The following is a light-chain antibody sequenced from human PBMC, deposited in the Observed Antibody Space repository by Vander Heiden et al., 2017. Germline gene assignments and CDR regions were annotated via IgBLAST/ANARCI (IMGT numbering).Light chain of an antibody. CDR3: QSQDSSLSSYV. Sequence: SAPTPPPSVPGAPGCRAPISCTASSSTIGAGYDVHWYQQLTGTTPKLLIYVNSNRPSGVPDRFSGAKSGTSASLAITMLQAEDEADYYWQSQDSSLSSYVFGTGTKVTV. CDR2: VNS. CDR1: SSTIGAGYD. J-gene: IGLJ1*01. V-gene: IGLV1-40*01.